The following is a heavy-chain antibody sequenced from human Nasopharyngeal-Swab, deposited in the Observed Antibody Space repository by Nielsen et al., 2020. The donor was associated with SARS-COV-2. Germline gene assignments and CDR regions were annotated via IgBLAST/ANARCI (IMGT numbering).Heavy chain of an antibody. CDR1: GYTLTELS. CDR2: LDPEDGET. D-gene: IGHD3-22*01. Sequence: ASVKVSCKVSGYTLTELSMHWVRQAPGKGLEWMGGLDPEDGETNYAQKFQGRVTMTEDTSTDTAYMELSSLRSEDTAVYYCATAPGYYDSSGASKKLGFGWFDPWGQGTLVTVSS. V-gene: IGHV1-24*01. J-gene: IGHJ5*02. CDR3: ATAPGYYDSSGASKKLGFGWFDP.